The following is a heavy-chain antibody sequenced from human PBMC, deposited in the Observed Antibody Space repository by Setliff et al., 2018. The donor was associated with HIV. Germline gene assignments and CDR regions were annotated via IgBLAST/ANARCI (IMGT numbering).Heavy chain of an antibody. CDR3: ARQLSNSLDY. J-gene: IGHJ4*02. Sequence: ASVKVSCKASGYTFIDYFIHWVRQAPGQGPEWMGWISPYDLSERTSQRFRGRVTMTRDTSINTAYMELSGLRSDDTAMYYCARQLSNSLDYWGQGTLVTVSS. CDR1: GYTFIDYF. D-gene: IGHD7-27*01. V-gene: IGHV1-2*02. CDR2: ISPYDLSE.